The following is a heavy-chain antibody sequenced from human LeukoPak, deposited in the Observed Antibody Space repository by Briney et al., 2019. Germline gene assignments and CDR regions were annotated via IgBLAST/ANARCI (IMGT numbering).Heavy chain of an antibody. Sequence: SETLSLTCTVSGGSISSSSYYWGWIRQPPGKGLEWIGSIYYSGSTYYYPSLKSRVTISVDTSKNQFSLKLSSVTAADTAVYYCARVVAAAGNSFDFWGQGTLVTVSS. J-gene: IGHJ4*02. CDR3: ARVVAAAGNSFDF. CDR1: GGSISSSSYY. D-gene: IGHD6-13*01. V-gene: IGHV4-39*07. CDR2: IYYSGST.